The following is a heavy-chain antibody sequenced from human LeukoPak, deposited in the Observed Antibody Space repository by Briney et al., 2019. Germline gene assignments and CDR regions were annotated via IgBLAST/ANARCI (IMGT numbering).Heavy chain of an antibody. Sequence: GGSLRLSCAASGFTFSSYAMSWVRQAPGKGLEWVSAISGSGGSTYYADSVKGRFTISRDNSKNTLYLQMNSLRAEDTAVYYCAKDTLPYSSGWSFDYWGQGTLVTVSS. J-gene: IGHJ4*02. CDR2: ISGSGGST. CDR3: AKDTLPYSSGWSFDY. V-gene: IGHV3-23*01. D-gene: IGHD6-19*01. CDR1: GFTFSSYA.